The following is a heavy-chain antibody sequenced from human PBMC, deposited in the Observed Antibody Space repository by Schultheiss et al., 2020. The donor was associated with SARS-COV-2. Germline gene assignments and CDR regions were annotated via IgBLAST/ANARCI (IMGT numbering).Heavy chain of an antibody. Sequence: SQTLSLTCTVSGGSISSYYWSWIRQPAGKGLEWIGRIYTSGSTYYNPSLKSRVTISVDTSKNQFSLKLSSVTAADTAVYYCARRKHIVASAYYFDYWGQGTLVTVSS. V-gene: IGHV4-4*07. CDR1: GGSISSYY. CDR3: ARRKHIVASAYYFDY. D-gene: IGHD2-21*01. J-gene: IGHJ4*02. CDR2: IYTSGST.